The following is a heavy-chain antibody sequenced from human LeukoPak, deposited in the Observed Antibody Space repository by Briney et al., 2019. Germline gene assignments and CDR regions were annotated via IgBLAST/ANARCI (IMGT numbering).Heavy chain of an antibody. CDR3: ARLLAATGAYY. V-gene: IGHV4-39*01. Sequence: SETLSLTCTVSDGSISSSSYYWGWIRQPPGKGLEWIGSTYYSGISYYNSSLKSRVTISIDTSKNQFSLKVSSVTAADTAVYYCARLLAATGAYYWGQGTLVTVSS. CDR1: DGSISSSSYY. J-gene: IGHJ4*02. CDR2: TYYSGIS. D-gene: IGHD6-13*01.